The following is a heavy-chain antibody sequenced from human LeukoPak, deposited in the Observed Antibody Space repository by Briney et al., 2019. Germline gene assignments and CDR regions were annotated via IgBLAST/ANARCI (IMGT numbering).Heavy chain of an antibody. J-gene: IGHJ4*02. CDR3: ARYSPRVYGAVSYFDY. D-gene: IGHD1-26*01. Sequence: PSETLSLTCTVSGGSISSGSYYWSRIRQPAGTGLEWIGRIYTSGSTNYNPSLKSRVTISVDTSKNQFSLKLSSVTAADTAVYYCARYSPRVYGAVSYFDYWGQGTLVTVSS. V-gene: IGHV4-61*02. CDR2: IYTSGST. CDR1: GGSISSGSYY.